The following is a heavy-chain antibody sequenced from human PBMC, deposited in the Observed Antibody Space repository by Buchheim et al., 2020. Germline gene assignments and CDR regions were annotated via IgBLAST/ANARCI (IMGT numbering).Heavy chain of an antibody. CDR1: GVSITSSYW. CDR2: ISHSGIT. J-gene: IGHJ4*02. D-gene: IGHD3-10*01. CDR3: ARETSRESGLNEY. V-gene: IGHV4-4*02. Sequence: QVKRQESGTGLVKPSGTLSLTCAVSGVSITSSYWWSWVRDRRGKVLEWLGEISHSGITKYNPSTTSRVVISMDASKNPFSLSTTSVTAADTAVYYCARETSRESGLNEYWGQGTL.